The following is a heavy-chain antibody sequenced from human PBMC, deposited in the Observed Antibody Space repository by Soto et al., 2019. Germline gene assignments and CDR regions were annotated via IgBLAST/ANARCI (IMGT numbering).Heavy chain of an antibody. D-gene: IGHD2-2*01. CDR2: IYWDDYK. CDR3: AHRPADCSRTSGNRF. V-gene: IGHV2-5*02. CDR1: GFSLSTSGVG. Sequence: QITLKESCPTLVKPTQTLTLTCTFSGFSLSTSGVGVGWIRQPPRKALEWLALIYWDDYKRYSPSLKRRLTITKDTAKSQVVLTMTNMDPVDTATYYCAHRPADCSRTSGNRFRGQGTLGTVSS. J-gene: IGHJ4*02.